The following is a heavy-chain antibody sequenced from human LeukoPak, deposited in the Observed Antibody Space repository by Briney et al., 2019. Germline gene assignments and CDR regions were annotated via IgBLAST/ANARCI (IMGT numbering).Heavy chain of an antibody. V-gene: IGHV3-23*01. CDR1: GFTFSSYV. CDR2: ISGSGGST. J-gene: IGHJ4*02. CDR3: ARGGRYFDWLLSGYFDY. Sequence: GGSLRLSCAASGFTFSSYVMSWVRQAPGKGLEWVSGISGSGGSTYYADSVKGRFTISRDNSKNTLYVQMNSLRAEDAAVYYCARGGRYFDWLLSGYFDYWGQGTLVTVSS. D-gene: IGHD3-9*01.